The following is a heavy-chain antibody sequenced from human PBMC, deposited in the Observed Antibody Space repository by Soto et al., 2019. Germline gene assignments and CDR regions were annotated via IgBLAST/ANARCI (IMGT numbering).Heavy chain of an antibody. CDR3: ARERFFDH. Sequence: QVQLQESGPGLVKPSETLSLTCTVSGGSIRNYYWSWIRQPPGKGLEWIGSVYESRVTNYKPSLESRVTISIDTYKSQFSLKVTSVTAADKAVYYCARERFFDHWGQGTLVTVSS. D-gene: IGHD3-16*01. J-gene: IGHJ4*02. CDR2: VYESRVT. V-gene: IGHV4-59*01. CDR1: GGSIRNYY.